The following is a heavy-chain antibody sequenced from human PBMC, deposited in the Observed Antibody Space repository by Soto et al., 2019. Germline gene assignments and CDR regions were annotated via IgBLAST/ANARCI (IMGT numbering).Heavy chain of an antibody. J-gene: IGHJ4*02. V-gene: IGHV3-30*18. CDR3: AKDFRFLEWLLPDY. CDR2: ISYDGSNK. D-gene: IGHD3-3*01. Sequence: QVQLVESGGGVVQPGRSLRLSCAASGFTFSSYGMHWVRQAPGKGLEWGAVISYDGSNKYYADSVKGRFTISRDNSKNTLYLQMNSLRAEDTAVYYCAKDFRFLEWLLPDYWGQGTLVTVSS. CDR1: GFTFSSYG.